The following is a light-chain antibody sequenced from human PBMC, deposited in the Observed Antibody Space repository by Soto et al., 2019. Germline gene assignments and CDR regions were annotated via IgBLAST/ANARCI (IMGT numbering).Light chain of an antibody. V-gene: IGKV3-15*01. CDR3: QQYGSSSVYS. CDR1: QSVSNN. CDR2: GAS. J-gene: IGKJ2*03. Sequence: EILMTQSPATLSLSLGERATLSCRASQSVSNNVAWYQRRPGQAPRLLIYGASSRAAGIPARFSGSGSWREFTLTISRLEPEDFAVYYCQQYGSSSVYSFGQGTKLEIK.